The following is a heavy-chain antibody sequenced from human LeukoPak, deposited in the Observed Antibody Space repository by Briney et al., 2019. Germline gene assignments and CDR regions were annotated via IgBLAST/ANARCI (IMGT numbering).Heavy chain of an antibody. Sequence: GGSLRLSCAASGFTFSSYWMHWVRQAPGKGLVWVSHINRDGSSTSYADSVKGRFTISRDNAKNTLYLQMNSLRAEDTAVYYCARDIALGRIEYWGQGTLVTVSS. CDR1: GFTFSSYW. V-gene: IGHV3-74*01. J-gene: IGHJ4*02. CDR2: INRDGSST. D-gene: IGHD7-27*01. CDR3: ARDIALGRIEY.